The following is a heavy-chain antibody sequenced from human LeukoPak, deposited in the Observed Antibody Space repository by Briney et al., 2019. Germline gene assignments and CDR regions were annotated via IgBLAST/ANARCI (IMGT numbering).Heavy chain of an antibody. D-gene: IGHD2-21*02. J-gene: IGHJ4*02. CDR3: ARAGQCGGDCYSLDY. Sequence: KPSETLSLNCTVSGGSINGYSWTWIRQPPGQGLEWFGYMYYSGSTNYNHSLRSDVTISVDTSKNQFSLKLRSVTAADTAVYYCARAGQCGGDCYSLDYWGQGTLVTVSS. CDR1: GGSINGYS. CDR2: MYYSGST. V-gene: IGHV4-59*01.